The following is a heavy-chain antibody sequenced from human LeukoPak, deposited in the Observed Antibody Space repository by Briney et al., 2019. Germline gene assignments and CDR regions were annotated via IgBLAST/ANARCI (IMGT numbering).Heavy chain of an antibody. Sequence: GGSLRLSCAASGFTFSNYAMSWVRQAPGKGLACVSTISGGGASTYYADSVKGRFTISRDTSMNTLYLQMNSLRAEDTAIYYCAKHHSGLRYDYWGQGTLVTVSS. CDR1: GFTFSNYA. J-gene: IGHJ4*02. D-gene: IGHD4-17*01. V-gene: IGHV3-23*01. CDR3: AKHHSGLRYDY. CDR2: ISGGGAST.